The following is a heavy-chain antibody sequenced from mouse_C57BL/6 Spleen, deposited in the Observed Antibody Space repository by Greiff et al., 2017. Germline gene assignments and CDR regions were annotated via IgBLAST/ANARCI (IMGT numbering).Heavy chain of an antibody. V-gene: IGHV1-74*01. J-gene: IGHJ4*01. CDR3: AIEWAYSNYGAMDY. CDR1: GYTFTSYW. CDR2: IHPSDSDT. D-gene: IGHD2-5*01. Sequence: QVQLQQPGAELVKPGASVKVSCKASGYTFTSYWMHWVKQRPGQGLEWIGRIHPSDSDTNYNQKFKGKATWTVDKSSSTAYMQRSSLTSEDSAVYYCAIEWAYSNYGAMDYWGQGTSVTVSS.